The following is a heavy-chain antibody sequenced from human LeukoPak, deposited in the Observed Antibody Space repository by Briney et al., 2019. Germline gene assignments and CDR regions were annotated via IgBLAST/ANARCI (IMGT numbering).Heavy chain of an antibody. Sequence: SETLSLTCAVYGGSFSGYYWSWIRQPPGKGLEWIGEINHSGSTNYNPSLKSRVTISVDTSKNQFSLKLSSVTAADTAVYYCASHSSGWYSDYWGQGALVTVSS. CDR2: INHSGST. CDR1: GGSFSGYY. V-gene: IGHV4-34*01. J-gene: IGHJ4*02. CDR3: ASHSSGWYSDY. D-gene: IGHD6-19*01.